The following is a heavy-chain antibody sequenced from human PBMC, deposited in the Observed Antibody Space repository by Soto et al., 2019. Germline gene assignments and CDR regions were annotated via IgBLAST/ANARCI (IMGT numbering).Heavy chain of an antibody. D-gene: IGHD1-7*01. CDR3: AKNQERELPRVIDF. CDR2: MSGSSSTT. CDR1: GLTFSNYA. J-gene: IGHJ4*02. V-gene: IGHV3-23*01. Sequence: GGSLRLSCATSGLTFSNYAMSWVRQAPGGGLEWVSSMSGSSSTTYYADSVRGRFTISRDRSKNTLYLQMSSLRAEDTALYYCAKNQERELPRVIDFWGQGTLVTVS.